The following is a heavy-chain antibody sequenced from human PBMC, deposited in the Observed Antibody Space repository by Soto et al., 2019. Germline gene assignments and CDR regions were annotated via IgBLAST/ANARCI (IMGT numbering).Heavy chain of an antibody. CDR1: GYTFTSYG. CDR2: ISAYNGNT. D-gene: IGHD3-10*01. CDR3: ARDLAGTPHNWFDP. V-gene: IGHV1-18*04. J-gene: IGHJ5*02. Sequence: ASVKVSCKASGYTFTSYGISWVRQAPGQGLEWMGWISAYNGNTNYAQKLQGRVTMTTDTSTSTAYMELRSLRSDDTAVYYCARDLAGTPHNWFDPWGQGTLVTVSS.